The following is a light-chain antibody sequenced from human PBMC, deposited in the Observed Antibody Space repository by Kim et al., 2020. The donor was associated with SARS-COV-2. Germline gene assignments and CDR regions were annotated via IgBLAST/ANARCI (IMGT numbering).Light chain of an antibody. V-gene: IGLV3-1*01. CDR2: QEM. J-gene: IGLJ2*01. CDR3: QAWDTSAVF. CDR1: GLHTID. Sequence: SVSPVQTANIPCSGAGLHTIDVSWYQQKSGQSPLLVIYQEMQRPSGIHERFSGSDLGNTATLTISGTRAVDEADYYCQAWDTSAVFFGGGTQLTV.